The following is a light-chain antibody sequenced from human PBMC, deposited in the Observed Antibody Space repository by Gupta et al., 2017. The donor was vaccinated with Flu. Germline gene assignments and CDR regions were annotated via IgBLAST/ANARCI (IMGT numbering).Light chain of an antibody. CDR1: RFNFGAGYD. Sequence: QPVLTQPPSVSVAPGQRVTIPCTGSRFNFGAGYDAHWYQQFPGKAPKLLIYGDSNRPSGVPDRFSGSKSGTSASLAITGLQAEDEDEYYCQSYDSSLIAWVFGGGTKLTVL. J-gene: IGLJ3*02. V-gene: IGLV1-40*01. CDR3: QSYDSSLIAWV. CDR2: GDS.